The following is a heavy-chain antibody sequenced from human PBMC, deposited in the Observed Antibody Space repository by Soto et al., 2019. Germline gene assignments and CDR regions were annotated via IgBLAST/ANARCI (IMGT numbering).Heavy chain of an antibody. Sequence: GGSLRLSCAASGFTFSSYWMSWVRQAPGKGLEWVANIEQDGSEKYYVDSVKGRFTISRDNAKNSLYLQMNSLRAEDTAVYYCARRVATAIYYYGMDVWGQGTTVTVSS. J-gene: IGHJ6*02. D-gene: IGHD5-12*01. CDR3: ARRVATAIYYYGMDV. CDR1: GFTFSSYW. CDR2: IEQDGSEK. V-gene: IGHV3-7*01.